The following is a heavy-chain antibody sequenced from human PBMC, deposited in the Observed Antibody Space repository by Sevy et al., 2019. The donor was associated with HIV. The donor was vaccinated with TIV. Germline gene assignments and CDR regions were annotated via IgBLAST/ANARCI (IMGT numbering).Heavy chain of an antibody. J-gene: IGHJ4*02. D-gene: IGHD2-15*01. CDR3: ARGDMSRGFITWYYFDY. CDR2: INPNSGGT. V-gene: IGHV1-2*06. Sequence: ASVKVSCKASGYTFTGYYMHWVRQASGQGLEWMGRINPNSGGTNYAQKFQGRVTMTRDTSISTAYMELSRLRSDDTAVYYCARGDMSRGFITWYYFDYWGQGTLVTVSS. CDR1: GYTFTGYY.